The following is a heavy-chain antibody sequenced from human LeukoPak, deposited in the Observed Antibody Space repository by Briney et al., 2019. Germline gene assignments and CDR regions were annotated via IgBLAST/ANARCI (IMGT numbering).Heavy chain of an antibody. Sequence: ASVKVSCKASGGSFSRYAITWVRQAPGQGLEWMGIINPNGGSTGYAQKFQGRVTLTRDTSTSTVYMELSSLRSEDTAVYYCVRGTGTSFGYFDYWGQGTLVTVSS. V-gene: IGHV1-46*01. D-gene: IGHD1-14*01. J-gene: IGHJ4*02. CDR2: INPNGGST. CDR1: GGSFSRYA. CDR3: VRGTGTSFGYFDY.